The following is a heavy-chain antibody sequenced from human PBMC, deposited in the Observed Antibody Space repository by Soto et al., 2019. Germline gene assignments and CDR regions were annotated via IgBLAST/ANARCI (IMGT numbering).Heavy chain of an antibody. D-gene: IGHD6-13*01. CDR3: ASSNIAAAGFYYYGMDV. V-gene: IGHV4-59*01. J-gene: IGHJ6*02. Sequence: QVQLQESGPGLVKPSETLSLTCTVSGGSISSYYWNWIRQPPGKGLEWIGYIYYSGSTNYNTSLKSRVTISLDTSKNQFSLKLSSVTAADTAVYYCASSNIAAAGFYYYGMDVWGRGTTVTVSS. CDR2: IYYSGST. CDR1: GGSISSYY.